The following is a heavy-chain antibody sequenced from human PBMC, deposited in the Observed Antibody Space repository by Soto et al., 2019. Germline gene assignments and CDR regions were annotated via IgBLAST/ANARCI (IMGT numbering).Heavy chain of an antibody. J-gene: IGHJ4*02. Sequence: EVQLLESGGGLVQPGGSLRLSCAASGFTFSSYAMSWVRQAPGKGLEWVSAISGSGGSTYYADSVKGRFTISRDNSKNARYPQLNGLRAEDTAVWYCGKGRGYCSSTSGSVGSDSGGQGTLVTVSS. V-gene: IGHV3-23*01. CDR1: GFTFSSYA. CDR2: ISGSGGST. CDR3: GKGRGYCSSTSGSVGSDS. D-gene: IGHD2-2*01.